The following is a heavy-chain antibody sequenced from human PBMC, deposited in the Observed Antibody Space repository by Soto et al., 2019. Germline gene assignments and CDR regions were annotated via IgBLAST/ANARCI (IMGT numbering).Heavy chain of an antibody. D-gene: IGHD3-22*01. Sequence: GASVKVSCKASGYTFTSYGISCVRQAPGQGLEWMGWISAYNGNTNYAQKLQGRVTMTTDTSTSTAYMELRSLRSDDTAVYYCARDLYYYDSSGYSHFDYWGQGTLVTVSS. CDR3: ARDLYYYDSSGYSHFDY. CDR2: ISAYNGNT. V-gene: IGHV1-18*01. CDR1: GYTFTSYG. J-gene: IGHJ4*02.